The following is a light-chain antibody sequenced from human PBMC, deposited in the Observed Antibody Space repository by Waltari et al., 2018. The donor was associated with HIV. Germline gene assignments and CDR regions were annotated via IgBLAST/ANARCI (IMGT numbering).Light chain of an antibody. V-gene: IGLV1-47*01. CDR3: AAWDDSLSGV. Sequence: QSVLTQPPSASGTPGQRVTISCSGGGSNIGNNHIYWYQQFPGTAPKLLIYRNNQRPSGVPDRFSGSKSGTSASLVISGLRSEDEADYYCAAWDDSLSGVFGGGTKVTVL. J-gene: IGLJ2*01. CDR2: RNN. CDR1: GSNIGNNH.